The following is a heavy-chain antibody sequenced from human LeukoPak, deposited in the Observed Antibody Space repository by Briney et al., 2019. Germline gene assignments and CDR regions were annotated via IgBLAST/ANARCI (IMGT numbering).Heavy chain of an antibody. V-gene: IGHV3-48*04. CDR1: GFTFSSYS. D-gene: IGHD6-13*01. J-gene: IGHJ6*02. Sequence: GGSLRLSCAASGFTFSSYSMNWVRQAPGKGLEWVSYISSSSSTIYYADSVKGRFTTSRDNAKNSLYLQMNSLRAEDTAVYYCARDKQQLGYYYGMDVWGQGTTVTVSS. CDR2: ISSSSSTI. CDR3: ARDKQQLGYYYGMDV.